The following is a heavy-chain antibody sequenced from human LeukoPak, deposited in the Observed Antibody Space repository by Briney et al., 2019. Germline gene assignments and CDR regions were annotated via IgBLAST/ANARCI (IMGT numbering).Heavy chain of an antibody. CDR3: ARDRIAGTRGDYGMDV. V-gene: IGHV1-2*02. CDR2: INPHSGAT. J-gene: IGHJ6*02. D-gene: IGHD1-1*01. CDR1: GYTFSDYY. Sequence: ASVKVSCKTSGYTFSDYYMHWVRQAPGQGLEWMGWINPHSGATNYVQKFQGRVTMARDTSINTAYMELSRLRSDDTAVYYCARDRIAGTRGDYGMDVWGQGTTVTVPS.